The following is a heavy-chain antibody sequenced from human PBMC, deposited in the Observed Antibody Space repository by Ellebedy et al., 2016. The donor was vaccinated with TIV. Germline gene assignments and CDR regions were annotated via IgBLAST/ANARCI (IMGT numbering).Heavy chain of an antibody. D-gene: IGHD6-19*01. CDR1: GFTFSTYW. J-gene: IGHJ4*02. CDR3: ARDQWRIFDY. Sequence: GESLKISCVASGFTFSTYWLGWVRQAPGKGLEWVANIKEDGSDKYYVDSVKGRFNISRDNAKNSLYLQMNSLRVEDTAVYYCARDQWRIFDYWGQGALVTVSS. V-gene: IGHV3-7*04. CDR2: IKEDGSDK.